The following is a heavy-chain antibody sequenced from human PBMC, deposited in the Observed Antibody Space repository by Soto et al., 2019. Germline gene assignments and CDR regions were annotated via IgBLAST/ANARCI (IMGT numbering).Heavy chain of an antibody. Sequence: QVQLQESGPGLVKPSQTLSLTCTVSGGSISSGGYYWSWIRQHPGKGLEWIVYISYSGTTYYNPSLQCRVTISVGTSKNQFSQKLSAVTAAGTAGYYCARVVSRSFDYWGQGTLVTVSS. D-gene: IGHD2-21*01. CDR1: GGSISSGGYY. V-gene: IGHV4-31*03. CDR2: ISYSGTT. CDR3: ARVVSRSFDY. J-gene: IGHJ4*02.